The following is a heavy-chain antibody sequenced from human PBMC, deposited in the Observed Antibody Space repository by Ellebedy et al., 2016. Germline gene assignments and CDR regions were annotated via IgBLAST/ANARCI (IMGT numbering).Heavy chain of an antibody. CDR3: ATSDIVVAPTAVYFYGMDV. Sequence: SETLSLTCTVSGGSISNSYWSWIRQPPGKGLEWIGYIYYSGTTNYNPSLQSRVTISVDTSENQFSLKLGSVTAADTAVYYCATSDIVVAPTAVYFYGMDVWGQGTPVTVSS. J-gene: IGHJ6*02. CDR2: IYYSGTT. D-gene: IGHD2-21*01. V-gene: IGHV4-59*01. CDR1: GGSISNSY.